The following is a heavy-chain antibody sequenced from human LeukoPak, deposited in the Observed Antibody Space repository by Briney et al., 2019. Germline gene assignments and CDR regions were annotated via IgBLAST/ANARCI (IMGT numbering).Heavy chain of an antibody. J-gene: IGHJ4*02. CDR3: ARGGPYSSSWYWY. CDR2: IYYGGST. Sequence: SETLSLTCTVSGGSISRNSDYWGWIRQPPGKGLEWIGSIYYGGSTYYNPSLKSRATISVDTSKNQFSLKLSSVTAADTAVYYCARGGPYSSSWYWYWGQGTLVTVSS. D-gene: IGHD6-13*01. CDR1: GGSISRNSDY. V-gene: IGHV4-39*07.